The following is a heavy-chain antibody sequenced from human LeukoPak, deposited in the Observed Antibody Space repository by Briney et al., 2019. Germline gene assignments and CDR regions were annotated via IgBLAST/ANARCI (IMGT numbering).Heavy chain of an antibody. CDR2: IYYSGST. CDR3: ARTVTKGRYFDL. J-gene: IGHJ2*01. V-gene: IGHV4-30-4*01. CDR1: GGSISSGDYY. D-gene: IGHD4-17*01. Sequence: PSETLSLTCTVSGGSISSGDYYWSWIRQPPGKGLEWIGYIYYSGSTYYNPSLKSRVTISVDTSKNQFSLKLTSVTAADTAVYYCARTVTKGRYFDLWGRGTLVTVSS.